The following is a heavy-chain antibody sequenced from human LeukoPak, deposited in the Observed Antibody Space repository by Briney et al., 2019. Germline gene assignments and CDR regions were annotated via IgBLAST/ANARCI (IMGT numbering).Heavy chain of an antibody. CDR2: MNPNSGNT. J-gene: IGHJ6*04. CDR3: ARAPITMVRGVIYYYGMDV. D-gene: IGHD3-10*01. V-gene: IGHV1-8*01. CDR1: GYTFTSYD. Sequence: ASVKVSCKASGYTFTSYDINWVRQATGQGLEWMGWMNPNSGNTGYAQKFQGRVTITRDTSASTAYMELSSLRSEDTAVYYCARAPITMVRGVIYYYGMDVWGKGTTVTASS.